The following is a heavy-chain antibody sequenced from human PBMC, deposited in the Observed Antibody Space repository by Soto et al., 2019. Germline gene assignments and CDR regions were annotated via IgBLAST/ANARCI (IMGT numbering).Heavy chain of an antibody. J-gene: IGHJ6*02. CDR2: ISYTGSA. Sequence: SETLSLTCTVSGGSINYSYWTWIRQPPGKGLEWIGYISYTGSANYNASLKSRLTISVDTSKNQFSLKLSSATAADTALYYCARVNYGDYYYGMDVWGQGTTVTVSS. V-gene: IGHV4-59*01. CDR1: GGSINYSY. CDR3: ARVNYGDYYYGMDV. D-gene: IGHD4-17*01.